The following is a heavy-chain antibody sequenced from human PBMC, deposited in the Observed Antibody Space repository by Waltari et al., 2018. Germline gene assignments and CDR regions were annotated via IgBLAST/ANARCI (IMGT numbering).Heavy chain of an antibody. J-gene: IGHJ5*02. CDR3: ARGYCSSTCPCWFGP. V-gene: IGHV4-39*07. CDR1: GGSISSSSYY. CDR2: IYYSGCA. D-gene: IGHD2-2*01. Sequence: QLQLQESGPGLVKPSETLSLTCTVSGGSISSSSYYWGWIRQPPGKGLEWIGSIYYSGCAVSNPSLKSRVTISLDTSKNQCALNLRSGTAADTAVYYCARGYCSSTCPCWFGPWGPGTLVTV.